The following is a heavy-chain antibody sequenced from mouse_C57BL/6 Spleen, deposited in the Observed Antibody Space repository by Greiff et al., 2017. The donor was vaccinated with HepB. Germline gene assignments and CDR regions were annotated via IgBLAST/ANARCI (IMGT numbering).Heavy chain of an antibody. J-gene: IGHJ2*01. D-gene: IGHD1-1*01. CDR2: IYPGSGST. Sequence: QVQLKQPGAELVKPGASVKMSCKASGYTFTSYWITWVKQRPGQGLEWIGDIYPGSGSTNYNEKFKSKATLTVDTSSSTAYMQLSSLTSEDSAVYYCANYGSSYVLFDYWGQGTTLTVSS. CDR1: GYTFTSYW. CDR3: ANYGSSYVLFDY. V-gene: IGHV1-55*01.